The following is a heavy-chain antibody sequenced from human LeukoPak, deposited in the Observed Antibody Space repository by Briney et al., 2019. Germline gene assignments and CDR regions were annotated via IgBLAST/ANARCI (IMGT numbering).Heavy chain of an antibody. CDR2: IIPILGIA. CDR3: AREDCSGGSCYSPFDX. CDR1: DDTFTSYT. J-gene: IGHJ4*02. D-gene: IGHD2-15*01. Sequence: SVKVSCKAPDDTFTSYTISWVRQAPGQGLEWMGRIIPILGIANYAQKFQGRVTITADKSTSTAYMELSSLRSEDTAVYYCAREDCSGGSCYSPFDXWGQXXLVT. V-gene: IGHV1-69*04.